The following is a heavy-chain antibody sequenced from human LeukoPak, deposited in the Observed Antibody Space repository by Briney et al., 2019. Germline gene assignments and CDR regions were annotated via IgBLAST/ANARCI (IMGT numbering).Heavy chain of an antibody. CDR3: AELGITMIGGV. V-gene: IGHV3-48*03. CDR2: ISSSGSTI. Sequence: GSLRLTCAASGFTFSSYEMNWVRQAPGKGLEWVSYISSSGSTIYYADSVKGRFTISRDNAKNSLYLQMNSLRAEDTAVYYCAELGITMIGGVWGKGTTVTISS. J-gene: IGHJ6*04. CDR1: GFTFSSYE. D-gene: IGHD3-10*02.